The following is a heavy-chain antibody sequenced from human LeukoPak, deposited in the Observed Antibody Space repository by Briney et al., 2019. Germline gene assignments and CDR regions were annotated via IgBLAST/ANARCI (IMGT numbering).Heavy chain of an antibody. CDR2: ICHSGST. V-gene: IGHV4-4*02. CDR3: ARVVGHTAMVQFDY. CDR1: GGSISSSNW. J-gene: IGHJ4*02. Sequence: SGTLSLNCAVSGGSISSSNWWSRVRQPPGKGLGWIGEICHSGSTNYNPSLKSRVTISVDKSKNQFSLRLSSVTAADTAVYYCARVVGHTAMVQFDYWGQGTLVTVSS. D-gene: IGHD5-18*01.